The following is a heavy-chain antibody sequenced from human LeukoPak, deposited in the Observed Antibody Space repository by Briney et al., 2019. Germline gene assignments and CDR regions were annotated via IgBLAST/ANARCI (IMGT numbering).Heavy chain of an antibody. CDR3: ARDPCSGGSCYLQIDD. CDR1: GYTFTSYD. D-gene: IGHD2-15*01. V-gene: IGHV1-18*01. CDR2: MNPNSGNT. Sequence: ASVKVSCKASGYTFTSYDINWVRQATGQGLEWMGWMNPNSGNTNYAQKLQGRVTMTTDTSTSTAYMELRSLRSDDTAVYYCARDPCSGGSCYLQIDDWGQGTLVTVSS. J-gene: IGHJ4*02.